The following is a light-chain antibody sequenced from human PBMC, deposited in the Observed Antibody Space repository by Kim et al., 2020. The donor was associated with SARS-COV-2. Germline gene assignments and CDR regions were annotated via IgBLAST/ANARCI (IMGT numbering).Light chain of an antibody. Sequence: SASVGDRVTITCRASETMSTYLAWYQHKPGKAPNLLIYLASTLESGVSSRFSGTGSGTEFTLTINSLQPDDFATYYCQQYIRFPYTFGQGTKLEI. J-gene: IGKJ2*01. V-gene: IGKV1-5*03. CDR3: QQYIRFPYT. CDR1: ETMSTY. CDR2: LAS.